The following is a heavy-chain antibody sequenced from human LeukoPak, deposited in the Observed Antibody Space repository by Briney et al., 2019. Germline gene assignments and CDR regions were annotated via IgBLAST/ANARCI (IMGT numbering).Heavy chain of an antibody. V-gene: IGHV3-33*01. Sequence: GGSLRLSCAASGFTFSSYGMHWVRQAPGKGLEWVAVIWYDGSNKYYADSVKGRFTISRDNSKSTLYLQMNSLRAEDTAVYYCARDFLYYYDSSGYLVYYYYGMDVWGQGTTVTVSS. CDR3: ARDFLYYYDSSGYLVYYYYGMDV. J-gene: IGHJ6*02. CDR2: IWYDGSNK. CDR1: GFTFSSYG. D-gene: IGHD3-22*01.